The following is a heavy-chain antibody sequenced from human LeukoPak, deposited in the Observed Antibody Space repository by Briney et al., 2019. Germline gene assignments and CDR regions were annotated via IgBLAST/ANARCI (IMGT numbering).Heavy chain of an antibody. V-gene: IGHV1-8*01. J-gene: IGHJ3*02. Sequence: ASVKVSCKASGYTFTTYDIKWVRQATGQGLEWIGWMNPHSGNTGYAQKFQGRITMTSNTSISTAYMELSSLRSEDTAVYYCARVRTQGVAMRIWGQGTMVTVSS. CDR2: MNPHSGNT. D-gene: IGHD2-8*01. CDR1: GYTFTTYD. CDR3: ARVRTQGVAMRI.